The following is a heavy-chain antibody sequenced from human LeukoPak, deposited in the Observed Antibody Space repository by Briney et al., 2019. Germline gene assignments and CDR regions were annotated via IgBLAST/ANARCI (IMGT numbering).Heavy chain of an antibody. V-gene: IGHV3-7*05. CDR3: ARDQGIAAAASYFYGMDV. CDR2: IKQDGSEK. D-gene: IGHD6-13*01. CDR1: GFAYSTYW. Sequence: GGSLRLSCAASGFAYSTYWMSWVRQAPGKGLEWVANIKQDGSEKYYVGSVKGRFTISRDNAKNSLFLQMNSLRAEDTAVYYCARDQGIAAAASYFYGMDVWGQGTTVTVSS. J-gene: IGHJ6*02.